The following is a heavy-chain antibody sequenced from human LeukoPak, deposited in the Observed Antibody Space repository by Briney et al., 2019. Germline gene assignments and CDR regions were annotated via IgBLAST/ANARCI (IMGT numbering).Heavy chain of an antibody. D-gene: IGHD2-2*01. Sequence: GASVKVSCKASGYTFTGYYMHWVRQAPGKGLEWMGWINPNGGSTNYAQKFQGRVTMTRDTSISTASVELSRQRSDDAAVYDCARVRGGSTKRDAFDIWGQGTMVTVSS. CDR3: ARVRGGSTKRDAFDI. CDR2: INPNGGST. V-gene: IGHV1-2*02. CDR1: GYTFTGYY. J-gene: IGHJ3*02.